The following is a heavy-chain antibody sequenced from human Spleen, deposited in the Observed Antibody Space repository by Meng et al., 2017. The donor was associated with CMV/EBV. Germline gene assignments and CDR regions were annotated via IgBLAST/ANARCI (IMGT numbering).Heavy chain of an antibody. D-gene: IGHD3-10*01. CDR2: INHSGST. CDR1: GGSFSGYY. V-gene: IGHV4-34*01. CDR3: ARAEVVRYFGMDV. Sequence: SETLSLTCAVYGGSFSGYYWSWIRQPPGKGLEWIGEINHSGSTNYNPSPKSRVSISVDTSKNQFSLKLSSVTAADTAVYYCARAEVVRYFGMDVWGQGTTVTVSS. J-gene: IGHJ6*02.